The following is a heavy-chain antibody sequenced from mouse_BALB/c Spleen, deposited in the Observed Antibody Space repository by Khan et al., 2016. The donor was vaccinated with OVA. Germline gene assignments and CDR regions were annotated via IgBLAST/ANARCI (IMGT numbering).Heavy chain of an antibody. CDR3: AKSYYGNAYAGDD. CDR1: GYTFTDYV. D-gene: IGHD2-1*01. J-gene: IGHJ4*01. CDR2: IYPGSGST. V-gene: IGHV1-77*01. Sequence: QVQLQQSGPELVKPGASVKMSCKASGYTFTDYVISWVKQRTGQGLEWLGEIYPGSGSTYYNEKFKGKATLTADPSSKPAHLQLSSLTSEDSAVYFCAKSYYGNAYAGDDWGQGTSSTVSS.